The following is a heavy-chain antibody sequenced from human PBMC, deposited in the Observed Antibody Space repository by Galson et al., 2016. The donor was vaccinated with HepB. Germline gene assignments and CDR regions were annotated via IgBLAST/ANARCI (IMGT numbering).Heavy chain of an antibody. V-gene: IGHV3-23*01. Sequence: SLRLSCAASGFTFSSYAMSWVRQAPGKGLEWVSSSGGGGPTYYADSVKGRFTISWDNSKNTLFLQMHSLRADDTAGYYCAKSVLEYDILTGYYRRGADYWGQGTLVTVSS. CDR1: GFTFSSYA. CDR3: AKSVLEYDILTGYYRRGADY. J-gene: IGHJ4*02. CDR2: SGGGGPT. D-gene: IGHD3-9*01.